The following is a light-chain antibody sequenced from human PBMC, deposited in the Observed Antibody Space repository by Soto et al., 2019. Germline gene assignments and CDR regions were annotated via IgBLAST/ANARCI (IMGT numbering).Light chain of an antibody. J-gene: IGKJ1*01. CDR1: QNIRSR. Sequence: DFQMTQSPSTLSASVGDRVTITCRASQNIRSRLAWFQQKPGKAPKLLIYDASTLQSGVPSRFRGGASGTDFTLTISSLQLDDFATYYCQQSYNTPLTFGQGTKVDIK. CDR3: QQSYNTPLT. V-gene: IGKV1-39*01. CDR2: DAS.